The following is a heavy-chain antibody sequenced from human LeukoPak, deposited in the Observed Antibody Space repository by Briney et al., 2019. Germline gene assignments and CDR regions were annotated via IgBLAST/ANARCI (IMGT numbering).Heavy chain of an antibody. CDR2: IYSGGST. Sequence: PGGSLRLSCAASGFTVSSNYMSWVRQAPGKGLEWGSVIYSGGSTYYADSVKGRFTISRDNSKNTLYLQMNSLRAEDTAVYYCARMSSSWYTGAGDWFDPWGQGTLVTVSS. V-gene: IGHV3-53*01. D-gene: IGHD6-13*01. CDR1: GFTVSSNY. J-gene: IGHJ5*02. CDR3: ARMSSSWYTGAGDWFDP.